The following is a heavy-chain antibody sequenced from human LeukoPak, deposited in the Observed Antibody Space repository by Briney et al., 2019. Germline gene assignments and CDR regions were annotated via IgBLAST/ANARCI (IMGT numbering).Heavy chain of an antibody. CDR1: GFTFSSYW. D-gene: IGHD3-22*01. V-gene: IGHV3-7*01. J-gene: IGHJ4*02. Sequence: PGGSLRLSCAASGFTFSSYWMSWVRQAPGKGLEWVANIKQDGSEKYYVDSVKGRFTISRDNAKNSLYLQMNSLRAEDTAVYYCASGYYDSSGYYGGWDQGTLVTVSS. CDR3: ASGYYDSSGYYGG. CDR2: IKQDGSEK.